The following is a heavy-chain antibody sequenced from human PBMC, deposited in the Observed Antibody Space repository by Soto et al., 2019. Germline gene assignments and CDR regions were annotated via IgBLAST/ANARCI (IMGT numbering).Heavy chain of an antibody. V-gene: IGHV1-69*06. CDR3: ARAFWSGYTGYYYGMDV. CDR1: GGTFSSYA. CDR2: IIPIFGTA. J-gene: IGHJ6*02. D-gene: IGHD3-3*01. Sequence: SVKVSCKASGGTFSSYAISWVRQAPGQGLEWMGGIIPIFGTANYAQKFQGRVTITADKSTSTAYMELGSLRSEDTAVYYCARAFWSGYTGYYYGMDVWGQGTTVTVSS.